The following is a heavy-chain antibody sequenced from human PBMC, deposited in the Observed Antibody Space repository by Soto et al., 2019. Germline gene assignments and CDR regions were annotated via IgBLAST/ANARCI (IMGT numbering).Heavy chain of an antibody. V-gene: IGHV1-69*01. CDR3: ARSQGGTLSVDIYYFYCYGMDV. J-gene: IGHJ6*02. D-gene: IGHD2-15*01. Sequence: QVQLVQSGAEVKKPGSSVKVSCKASGGTFSSYAISWVRQAPGQGLEWMGGSIPIFGTTNYAQKFQGRHTIAADEPTRTAYMERSSLRSECAAVYSCARSQGGTLSVDIYYFYCYGMDVWGQATTVTVSS. CDR2: SIPIFGTT. CDR1: GGTFSSYA.